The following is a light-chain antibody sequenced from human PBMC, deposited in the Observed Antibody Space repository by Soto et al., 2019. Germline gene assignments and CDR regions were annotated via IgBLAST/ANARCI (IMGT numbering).Light chain of an antibody. Sequence: DIKMTQSPSTLSASVGDRVTITCRASQSISSWLAWYQQKPGKAPKLLIYKASSLESGVPSRFSGSGSGTEFTLTISSLQPDDFETYYCQQYNGTFGQGTKVEIK. CDR2: KAS. V-gene: IGKV1-5*03. J-gene: IGKJ1*01. CDR3: QQYNGT. CDR1: QSISSW.